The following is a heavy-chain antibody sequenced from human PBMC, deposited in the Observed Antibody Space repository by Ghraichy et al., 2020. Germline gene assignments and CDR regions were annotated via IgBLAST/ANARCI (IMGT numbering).Heavy chain of an antibody. CDR1: GGSISSYY. V-gene: IGHV4-59*01. D-gene: IGHD6-19*01. J-gene: IGHJ5*02. Sequence: SETLSLTCTVSGGSISSYYWSWIRQPPGKGLEWIGYIYYSGSTNYNPSLKSRLTVSLDTSKNQFSLRLSSVTAADTAVYYCARTPVPGVYNWFDPWGQGTLVTVSS. CDR3: ARTPVPGVYNWFDP. CDR2: IYYSGST.